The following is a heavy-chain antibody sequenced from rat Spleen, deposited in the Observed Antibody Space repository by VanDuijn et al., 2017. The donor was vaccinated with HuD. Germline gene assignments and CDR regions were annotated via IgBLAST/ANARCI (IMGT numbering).Heavy chain of an antibody. V-gene: IGHV5-25*01. CDR2: ITNAAGKV. CDR1: GFTFSDFY. J-gene: IGHJ2*01. CDR3: ARQWDY. Sequence: EVQLVESDGGLVQPGRSLKLSCAASGFTFSDFYMAWVRQAPKKGLEWVASITNAAGKVYYPDSVKGRFTISRDNAKSTLFLQMDSLRSDDTATYYCARQWDYWGQGVMVTVSS.